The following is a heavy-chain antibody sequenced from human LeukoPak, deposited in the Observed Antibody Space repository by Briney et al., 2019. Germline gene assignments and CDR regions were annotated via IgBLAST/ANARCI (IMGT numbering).Heavy chain of an antibody. J-gene: IGHJ3*02. D-gene: IGHD2-21*01. CDR3: ARGLAVVDAFDI. CDR2: IYYSGST. V-gene: IGHV4-30-4*07. CDR1: GGSISSGGYS. Sequence: PSQTLSLTCAVSGGSISSGGYSWSWIRQPPGKGLEWIGYIYYSGSTYYNPSLKSRVTISVDTSKNQFSLKLSSVTAADTAVYYCARGLAVVDAFDIWGQGTMVTVSS.